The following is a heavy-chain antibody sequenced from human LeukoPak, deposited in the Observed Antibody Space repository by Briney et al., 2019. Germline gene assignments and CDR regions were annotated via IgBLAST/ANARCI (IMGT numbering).Heavy chain of an antibody. D-gene: IGHD3-3*01. V-gene: IGHV1-46*03. CDR2: INPSGGST. CDR3: ARDGRVHYDFWSGYYRDEVWFDP. J-gene: IGHJ5*02. CDR1: GYTFTSYY. Sequence: ASVKVSCKASGYTFTSYYMHWVRQAPGQGLEWMGIINPSGGSTSYAQKFQGRVTMTRDTSTSTVHMELSSLRSEDTAVYYCARDGRVHYDFWSGYYRDEVWFDPWGQGTLVTVSS.